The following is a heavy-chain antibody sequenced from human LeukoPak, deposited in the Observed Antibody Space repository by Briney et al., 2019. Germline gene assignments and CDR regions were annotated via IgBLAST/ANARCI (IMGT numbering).Heavy chain of an antibody. CDR1: GYTFTSYA. J-gene: IGHJ4*02. V-gene: IGHV7-4-1*02. CDR2: INTNTGNP. D-gene: IGHD3-3*02. CDR3: ARGASGGFSRPGSTPVDY. Sequence: ASVKVSCKASGYTFTSYAMNWVRQAPGQGLEWMGWINTNTGNPTYAQGFAGRFVFSLDTSVSTAYLQISSLKAEDTAVYYCARGASGGFSRPGSTPVDYWGQGTLVTVSS.